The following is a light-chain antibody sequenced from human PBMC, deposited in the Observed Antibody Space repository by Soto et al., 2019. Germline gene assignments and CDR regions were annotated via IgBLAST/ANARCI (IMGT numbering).Light chain of an antibody. CDR2: GNS. Sequence: QSVLTKPPSVSGAPGQRVTISCTGSSSNIGAGYDVHWYQQLPGTAPKLLIYGNSNRPSGVPDRFSGSKSGTSASLAITGLQVEDEADYYCQSYDSSLSGYVFGTGTKVTVL. CDR3: QSYDSSLSGYV. V-gene: IGLV1-40*01. J-gene: IGLJ1*01. CDR1: SSNIGAGYD.